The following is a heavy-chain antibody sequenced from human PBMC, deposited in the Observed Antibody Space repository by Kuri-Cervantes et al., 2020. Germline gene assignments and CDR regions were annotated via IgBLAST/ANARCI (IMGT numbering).Heavy chain of an antibody. CDR1: GFTFSSYG. D-gene: IGHD3-10*01. Sequence: GESLKISCAASGFTFSSYGMHWVRQAPGKGLEWVAVISYDGSNKYYADSVKGRFTISRDNSKNTLYLQMNSLRAEDTAVYYCARDPRLGPGSGSLWRRDFAEDGMDVWGQGTTVTVSS. J-gene: IGHJ6*02. V-gene: IGHV3-30*03. CDR2: ISYDGSNK. CDR3: ARDPRLGPGSGSLWRRDFAEDGMDV.